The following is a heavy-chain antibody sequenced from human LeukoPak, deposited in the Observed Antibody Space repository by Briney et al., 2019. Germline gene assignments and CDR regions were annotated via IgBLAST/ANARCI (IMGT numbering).Heavy chain of an antibody. Sequence: SETLSLTCTVSGDSISSYYWSWIRLPPGKGLEWIGYVYYSGSTNYNPSLKSRVTISVDTSKNQFSLKLSSVTAADTAVYYCARQLNLVTIFGVAPSEIDYWGQGTLVTVSS. J-gene: IGHJ4*02. CDR1: GDSISSYY. CDR3: ARQLNLVTIFGVAPSEIDY. D-gene: IGHD3-3*01. V-gene: IGHV4-59*08. CDR2: VYYSGST.